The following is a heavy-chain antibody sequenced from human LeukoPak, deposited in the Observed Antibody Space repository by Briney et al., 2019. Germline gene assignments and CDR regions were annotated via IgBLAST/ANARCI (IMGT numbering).Heavy chain of an antibody. CDR1: GFTFSSYS. Sequence: PGGSLTPSCAASGFTFSSYSMNWVRQAPGKGLEWVSAISGSGGSTYYADSVKGRFTISRDNSKNTLYLQMNSLRAEDTAVYYCAKAGFSGSYFDYWGQGTLVTVSS. J-gene: IGHJ4*02. D-gene: IGHD1-26*01. CDR3: AKAGFSGSYFDY. CDR2: ISGSGGST. V-gene: IGHV3-23*01.